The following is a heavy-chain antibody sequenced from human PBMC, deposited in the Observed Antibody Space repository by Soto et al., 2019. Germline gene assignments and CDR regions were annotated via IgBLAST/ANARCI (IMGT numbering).Heavy chain of an antibody. V-gene: IGHV4-39*01. D-gene: IGHD2-21*01. CDR1: GGSISSSSYY. CDR2: IYYSGST. Sequence: PSETLSLTCTVSGGSISSSSYYWGWIRQPPGKGLEWIGSIYYSGSTYYNPSLKSRVTISVDTSKNQFSLKLSSVTAADTAVYYCAVVVIAIGEGSWFDPWGQGTLVTVSS. CDR3: AVVVIAIGEGSWFDP. J-gene: IGHJ5*02.